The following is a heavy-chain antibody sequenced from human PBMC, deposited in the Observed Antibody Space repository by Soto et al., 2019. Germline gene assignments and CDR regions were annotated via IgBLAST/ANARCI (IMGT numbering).Heavy chain of an antibody. CDR3: ARTLSGRGNYFDN. Sequence: EVQLVESGGGLIRPGESLRLSCAVSGFTVSKDYMSWVRQAPGRGLEWVSILYAGGDTYYADSVKGRFTISRDNSRNTVYLQVNSLRAEDTAIYYCARTLSGRGNYFDNWGQGTLVTVSS. CDR2: LYAGGDT. CDR1: GFTVSKDY. D-gene: IGHD2-15*01. V-gene: IGHV3-53*01. J-gene: IGHJ4*02.